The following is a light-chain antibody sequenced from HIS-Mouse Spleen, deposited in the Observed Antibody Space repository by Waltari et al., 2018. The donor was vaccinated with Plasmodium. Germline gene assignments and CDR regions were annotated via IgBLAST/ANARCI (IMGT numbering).Light chain of an antibody. CDR1: SRAVGGYHY. Sequence: QSALTQPRSVSGSPGQSVTISCTGTSRAVGGYHYVSWYQQHPGKAPKLMIYDVSKRPSGVPDRFSGSKSGNTASLTISGLQAEDEADYYCCSYAGSYTYVFGTGTKVTVL. V-gene: IGLV2-11*01. CDR3: CSYAGSYTYV. J-gene: IGLJ1*01. CDR2: DVS.